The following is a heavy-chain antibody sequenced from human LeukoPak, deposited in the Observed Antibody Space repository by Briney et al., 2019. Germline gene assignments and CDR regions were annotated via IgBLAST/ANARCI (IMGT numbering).Heavy chain of an antibody. CDR2: IYHSGST. Sequence: KPSETLSLTCAVSGGSISSGGYSWSWIRQPPGKGLEWIGYIYHSGSTYYNPSLKSRVTISVDRSRNQFSLKLSSVTAADTAVYYCARGYPYYDILTGYSLDAFDIWGQGTMVTVSS. CDR3: ARGYPYYDILTGYSLDAFDI. V-gene: IGHV4-30-2*01. J-gene: IGHJ3*02. D-gene: IGHD3-9*01. CDR1: GGSISSGGYS.